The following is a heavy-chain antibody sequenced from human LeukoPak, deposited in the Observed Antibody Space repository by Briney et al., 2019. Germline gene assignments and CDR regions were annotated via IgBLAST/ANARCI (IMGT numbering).Heavy chain of an antibody. J-gene: IGHJ5*02. V-gene: IGHV4-59*01. Sequence: SETLSLTCTVSGCSISSYYWSWIRQPPGKGLEWIGYIYYSGSTNYNPSLKSRVTISVDTSKNQFSLKLSSVTAADTAVYYCAREIMITFGGVIAPGLFDPWGQGTLVTVSS. CDR3: AREIMITFGGVIAPGLFDP. CDR2: IYYSGST. D-gene: IGHD3-16*02. CDR1: GCSISSYY.